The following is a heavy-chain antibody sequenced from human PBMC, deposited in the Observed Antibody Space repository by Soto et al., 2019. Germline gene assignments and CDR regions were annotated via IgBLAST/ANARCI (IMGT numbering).Heavy chain of an antibody. CDR2: IYYSGST. V-gene: IGHV4-39*01. CDR1: DGSISSSSYY. J-gene: IGHJ6*02. CDR3: AGGRYGSGSYYKGEPFYHYYGMDV. D-gene: IGHD3-10*01. Sequence: LSLTCTVSDGSISSSSYYWGWIRQPPGKGLEWIGSIYYSGSTYYNPSLKSRVTISVDTSKNQFSLKLSSVTAADTAVYYCAGGRYGSGSYYKGEPFYHYYGMDVWGPGTTVTVSS.